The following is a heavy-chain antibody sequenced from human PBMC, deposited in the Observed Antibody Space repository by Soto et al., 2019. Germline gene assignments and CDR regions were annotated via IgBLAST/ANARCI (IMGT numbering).Heavy chain of an antibody. Sequence: PSETLSLTCTVSGGSISSYYWIWIRQPPGKGLEWIGYIYYSGSTNYNPSLKSRVTISVDTSKNQFSLKLSSVTAADTAVYYCARLQEDDFWSGYYTGIGGYYFDYWGQGTLVTVSS. CDR2: IYYSGST. V-gene: IGHV4-59*01. CDR3: ARLQEDDFWSGYYTGIGGYYFDY. CDR1: GGSISSYY. J-gene: IGHJ4*02. D-gene: IGHD3-3*01.